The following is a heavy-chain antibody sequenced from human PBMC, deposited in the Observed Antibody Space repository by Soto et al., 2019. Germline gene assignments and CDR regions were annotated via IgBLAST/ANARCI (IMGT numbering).Heavy chain of an antibody. Sequence: QVHLQESGPGLVKPSQTLSLTCTVSGGSINSGDYYWSWIRQTPGKGLEWLGYIYYTGSTFYNPSLKSRITISIDTSKNQCSLKVTSVTAADTAVYFCAREVMDTVTPEAEYYFDHWGQGTLVTVSS. CDR2: IYYTGST. D-gene: IGHD4-17*01. CDR1: GGSINSGDYY. J-gene: IGHJ4*02. V-gene: IGHV4-30-4*01. CDR3: AREVMDTVTPEAEYYFDH.